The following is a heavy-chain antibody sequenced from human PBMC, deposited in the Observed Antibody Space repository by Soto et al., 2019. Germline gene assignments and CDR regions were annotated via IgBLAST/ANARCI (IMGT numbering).Heavy chain of an antibody. CDR1: GLTSSSYA. CDR2: ISGSGENT. D-gene: IGHD2-21*01. V-gene: IGHV3-23*01. CDR3: AKEVSYWNYYGMDG. Sequence: GGSLRLSCAASGLTSSSYAMSWVRQAPGKGLEWVSDISGSGENTYYADSVKGRFTISRDNSKNTLYLQMNSLRAEDTAVYYCAKEVSYWNYYGMDGWGQGNTVTFSS. J-gene: IGHJ6*02.